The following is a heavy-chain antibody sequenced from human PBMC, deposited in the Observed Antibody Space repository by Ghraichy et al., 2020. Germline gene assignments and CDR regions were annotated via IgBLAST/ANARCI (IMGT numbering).Heavy chain of an antibody. Sequence: GGSLRLSCTASGFTFGDYAMSWFRQAPGKGLEWVGFSGSTAFGGTKEYAASVKGRFTISRDDSKSIAYLQMDSLKTEDPAVYYCTRGPWLAYYYYYYMDVWGKGTTVTVSS. D-gene: IGHD6-19*01. V-gene: IGHV3-49*03. CDR1: GFTFGDYA. CDR2: SGSTAFGGTK. CDR3: TRGPWLAYYYYYYMDV. J-gene: IGHJ6*03.